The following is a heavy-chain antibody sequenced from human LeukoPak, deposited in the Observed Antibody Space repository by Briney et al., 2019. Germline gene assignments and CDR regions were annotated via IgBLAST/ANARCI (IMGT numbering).Heavy chain of an antibody. CDR3: ATDLIVGATLFLF. V-gene: IGHV1-24*01. J-gene: IGHJ4*02. D-gene: IGHD1-26*01. Sequence: ASVKVSCKVSGYTLTELSMHWVRQAPGKGLGWMGGFDPEDGETIYAQKFQGRVTMTEDTSTDTAYMELSSLRSEDTAVYYCATDLIVGATLFLFWGQGTLVTVSS. CDR2: FDPEDGET. CDR1: GYTLTELS.